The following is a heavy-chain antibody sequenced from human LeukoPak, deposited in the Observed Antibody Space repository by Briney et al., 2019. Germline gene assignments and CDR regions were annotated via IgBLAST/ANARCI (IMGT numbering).Heavy chain of an antibody. CDR2: ISWNSGSI. V-gene: IGHV3-9*01. CDR3: AEDSHGIVGATLGPLFDI. D-gene: IGHD1-26*01. CDR1: GFTFDDYA. J-gene: IGHJ3*02. Sequence: PGRSLRLSCAASGFTFDDYAMHWVRQAPGKGLEWVSGISWNSGSIGYADSAKGRFTISRDNAKNSLYLQMNSLRAEDTALYYCAEDSHGIVGATLGPLFDIWGQGTMVTVSS.